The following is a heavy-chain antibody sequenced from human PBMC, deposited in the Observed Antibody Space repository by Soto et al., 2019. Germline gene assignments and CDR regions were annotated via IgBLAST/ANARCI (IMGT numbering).Heavy chain of an antibody. J-gene: IGHJ4*02. Sequence: QLQLQESGPGLVKPSETLSLTCTVSGGSFSSSSYYWGWIRQPPGKGLEWIGSIYYSGSTYYNPSPKGRVPMSVDPSKNQFSLKLISVTAADTALYYCARHWITMVRGVCHFDYWGQGTLVTVSS. CDR2: IYYSGST. V-gene: IGHV4-39*01. D-gene: IGHD3-10*01. CDR1: GGSFSSSSYY. CDR3: ARHWITMVRGVCHFDY.